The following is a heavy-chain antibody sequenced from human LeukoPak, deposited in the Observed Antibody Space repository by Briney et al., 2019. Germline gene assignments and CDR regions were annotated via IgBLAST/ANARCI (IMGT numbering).Heavy chain of an antibody. Sequence: PSETLSLTCTVSGGSVSSGGYYWSWIRQHPGKGLEWIGYIYYSGSTYYNPSLKSRVTISVDTPKNQFSLKLSSVTAADTAVYYCAKSGYYYGVDYWGQGTLVTVSS. CDR3: AKSGYYYGVDY. J-gene: IGHJ4*02. D-gene: IGHD3-22*01. CDR1: GGSVSSGGYY. V-gene: IGHV4-31*03. CDR2: IYYSGST.